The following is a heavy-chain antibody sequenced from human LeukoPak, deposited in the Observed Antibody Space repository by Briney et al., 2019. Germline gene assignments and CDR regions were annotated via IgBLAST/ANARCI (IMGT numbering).Heavy chain of an antibody. CDR2: IIPILGIA. V-gene: IGHV1-69*04. J-gene: IGHJ5*02. D-gene: IGHD3-22*01. CDR1: GGTFSSYA. Sequence: ASVKVSCKASGGTFSSYAISWVRQAPGQGLEWMGRIIPILGIANYAQKFQGRVTITADKSTSTAYVELSSLRSEDTAVYYCARVAIYYDSSGYYYDNWFDPWGQGTLVTVSS. CDR3: ARVAIYYDSSGYYYDNWFDP.